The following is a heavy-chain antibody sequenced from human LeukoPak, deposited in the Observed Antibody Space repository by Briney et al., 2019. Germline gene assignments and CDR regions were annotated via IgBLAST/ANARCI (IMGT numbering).Heavy chain of an antibody. Sequence: SETLSLTCTVSGGSISSAGYFWSWIRQPPGKGLEWIGEINHSGSTNYNPSLKSRVTVSVDTSKNQFSLKLSSVTAADTAVYYCARAVDYYDSSVYFDYWGQGTLVTVSS. CDR3: ARAVDYYDSSVYFDY. J-gene: IGHJ4*02. V-gene: IGHV4-30-2*01. CDR1: GGSISSAGYF. CDR2: INHSGST. D-gene: IGHD3-22*01.